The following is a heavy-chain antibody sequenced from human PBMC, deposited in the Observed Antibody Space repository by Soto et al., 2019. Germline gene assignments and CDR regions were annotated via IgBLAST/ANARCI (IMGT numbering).Heavy chain of an antibody. Sequence: QVQLQQWGAGLLKPSETLSLTCAVYGGSFSGYYWSWIRQPPGKGLEWIGEINHSGSTNYNPSLKSRVTISVDTSKNQFSLKLSSVTAADTAVYYGARGRIRGSSAFGYWGQGTLVTVSS. D-gene: IGHD6-19*01. CDR1: GGSFSGYY. J-gene: IGHJ4*02. CDR3: ARGRIRGSSAFGY. V-gene: IGHV4-34*01. CDR2: INHSGST.